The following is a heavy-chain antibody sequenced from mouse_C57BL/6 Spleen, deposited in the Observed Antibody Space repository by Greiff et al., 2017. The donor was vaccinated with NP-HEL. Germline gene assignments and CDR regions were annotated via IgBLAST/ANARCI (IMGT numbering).Heavy chain of an antibody. J-gene: IGHJ2*01. CDR2: IYPGDGDT. CDR3: ARETYDGYFDY. CDR1: GYAFSSSW. D-gene: IGHD2-3*01. Sequence: VQLQQSGPELVKPGASVKISCKASGYAFSSSWMNWVKQRPGKGLEWIGRIYPGDGDTNYNGKFKGKATLTADKSSSTAYMQLSSLTSEDSAVYLCARETYDGYFDYWGQGTTLTVSS. V-gene: IGHV1-82*01.